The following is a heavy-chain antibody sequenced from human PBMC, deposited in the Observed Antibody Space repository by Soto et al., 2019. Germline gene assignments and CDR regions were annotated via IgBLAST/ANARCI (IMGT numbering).Heavy chain of an antibody. CDR3: ARGPLDVWGSYRRTYYFDY. V-gene: IGHV4-34*01. CDR1: GGSFSGYY. D-gene: IGHD3-16*02. CDR2: INHSGST. Sequence: ETLSLTCAVYGGSFSGYYWSWIRQPPGKGLEWIGEINHSGSTNYNPSLKSRVTISVDTSKNQFSLKLSSVTAADTAVYYCARGPLDVWGSYRRTYYFDYWGQGTLVTVSS. J-gene: IGHJ4*02.